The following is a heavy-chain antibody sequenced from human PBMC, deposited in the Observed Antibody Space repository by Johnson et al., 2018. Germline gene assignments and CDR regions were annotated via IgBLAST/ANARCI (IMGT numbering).Heavy chain of an antibody. CDR1: GFTFSSYG. Sequence: QVQLVETGGGVVQPGRSLRLSCAASGFTFSSYGMHWVRQAPGKGLEWVAVISYDGSNKYYADSVKGRFTISRDNSKNTLYLRMNSLRAEDRAVYYCAKDPGWFGGVNGPHYMDVWGKGTTVTVSS. J-gene: IGHJ6*03. D-gene: IGHD3-10*01. V-gene: IGHV3-30*18. CDR2: ISYDGSNK. CDR3: AKDPGWFGGVNGPHYMDV.